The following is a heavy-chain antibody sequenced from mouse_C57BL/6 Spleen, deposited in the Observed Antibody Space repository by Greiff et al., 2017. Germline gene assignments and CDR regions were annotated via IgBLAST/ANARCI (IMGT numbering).Heavy chain of an antibody. J-gene: IGHJ3*01. CDR1: GYTFTDYY. CDR2: IYPNNGGT. CDR3: SGRDYGSSSFAY. V-gene: IGHV1-26*01. D-gene: IGHD1-1*01. Sequence: EVQLQQSGPELVKPGASVKISCKASGYTFTDYYMNWVKQSPGQSLEWIGDIYPNNGGTSYNQKFKGKATLTVDKSSSTAYMELRSLTSEDSAVYYCSGRDYGSSSFAYWGQGTLVTVSA.